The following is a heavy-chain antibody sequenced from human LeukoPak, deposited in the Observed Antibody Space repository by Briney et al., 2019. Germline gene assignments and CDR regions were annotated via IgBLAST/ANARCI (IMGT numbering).Heavy chain of an antibody. D-gene: IGHD4-11*01. J-gene: IGHJ6*03. CDR1: GFTVSSTY. CDR3: ASSNGAPTDTHYYYMNV. CDR2: IYSNGNT. Sequence: GGSLKLSCEASGFTVSSTYMSWVRQAPGKGLEWVSAIYSNGNTYYTDSVKGRFTISRDNSRNTLDLQMNSLRAEDTAVYYCASSNGAPTDTHYYYMNVWGKGTTVTVSS. V-gene: IGHV3-53*01.